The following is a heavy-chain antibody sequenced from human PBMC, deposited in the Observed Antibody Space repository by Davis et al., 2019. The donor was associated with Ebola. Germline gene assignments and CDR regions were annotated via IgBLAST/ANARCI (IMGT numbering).Heavy chain of an antibody. CDR3: ARDRSRGYSYGSAGYMDV. CDR1: GFTFSSYG. CDR2: IWYDGSNK. Sequence: PGGSLRLSCAASGFTFSSYGMHWVRQAPGKGLEWVAVIWYDGSNKYYADSVKGRFTISRDNSKNTLYLQMNSLRAEDTAVYYCARDRSRGYSYGSAGYMDVWGKGTTVTVSS. J-gene: IGHJ6*03. D-gene: IGHD5-18*01. V-gene: IGHV3-33*01.